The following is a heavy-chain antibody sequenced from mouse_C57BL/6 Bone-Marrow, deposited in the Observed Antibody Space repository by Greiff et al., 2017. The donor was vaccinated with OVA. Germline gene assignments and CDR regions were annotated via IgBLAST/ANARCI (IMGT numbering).Heavy chain of an antibody. D-gene: IGHD2-5*01. Sequence: QVQLQQSGAELARPGASVKLSCKASGYTFTSYGISWVKQRTGQGLEWIGEIYPRSGNTYYNEKFKGKATLTADKSSSTAYMELRSLTAEDSAVYFCARRGGPYYSNYLAMDYWGQGTSVTVSS. J-gene: IGHJ4*01. V-gene: IGHV1-81*01. CDR2: IYPRSGNT. CDR3: ARRGGPYYSNYLAMDY. CDR1: GYTFTSYG.